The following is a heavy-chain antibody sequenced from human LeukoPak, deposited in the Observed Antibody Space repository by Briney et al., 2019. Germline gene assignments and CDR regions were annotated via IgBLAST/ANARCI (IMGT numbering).Heavy chain of an antibody. Sequence: GGSLRLSCAASGFTFSSYSMNWVRQAPGKGLEWVSSISSSSSYIYYADSVKGRFTISRGNAKNSLYLQMNSLRAEDTAVYYCARHSPSIQLQGDYWGQGTLVTVSS. CDR1: GFTFSSYS. D-gene: IGHD5-18*01. J-gene: IGHJ4*02. CDR3: ARHSPSIQLQGDY. V-gene: IGHV3-21*01. CDR2: ISSSSSYI.